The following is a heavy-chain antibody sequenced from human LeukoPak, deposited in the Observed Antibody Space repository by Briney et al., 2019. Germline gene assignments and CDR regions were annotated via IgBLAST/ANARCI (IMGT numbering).Heavy chain of an antibody. CDR2: IYYSGST. V-gene: IGHV4-59*11. J-gene: IGHJ4*02. CDR1: GGSISTHY. Sequence: KPSETLSLTCTVSGGSISTHYWSWIRQPPGKGLEWIGYIYYSGSTNYNPSLKSRVTISVDTSKNQFSLKLSSVTAADTAVYYCARGAIAARPWGQGTLVTVSS. CDR3: ARGAIAARP. D-gene: IGHD6-6*01.